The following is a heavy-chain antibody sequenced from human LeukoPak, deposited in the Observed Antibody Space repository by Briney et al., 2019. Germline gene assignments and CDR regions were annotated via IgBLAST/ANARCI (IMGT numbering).Heavy chain of an antibody. CDR1: GFTFDDYG. Sequence: PGGSLRLSCAASGFTFDDYGMSWVRQAPGKGLEWVSGISWNGGSTVYADSLRGRFTISRDNAKNSLYLQMNSLRAEDTAVYYCARESGITMLRGAHTPWGQGILVTVSS. V-gene: IGHV3-20*04. CDR2: ISWNGGST. CDR3: ARESGITMLRGAHTP. D-gene: IGHD3-10*01. J-gene: IGHJ5*02.